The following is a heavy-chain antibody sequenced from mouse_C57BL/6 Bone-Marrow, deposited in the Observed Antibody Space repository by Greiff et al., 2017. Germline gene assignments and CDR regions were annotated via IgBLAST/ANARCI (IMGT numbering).Heavy chain of an antibody. J-gene: IGHJ4*01. V-gene: IGHV5-15*01. CDR1: GFTFSDYG. D-gene: IGHD2-4*01. CDR3: ARGDYDDAMDY. Sequence: EVKLLESGGGLVQPGGSLKLSCAASGFTFSDYGMAWVRQAPRKGPEWVAFISNLAYSIYYADTVTGRFTISREKSKNTLYLEMSSLRSEDTAMYYCARGDYDDAMDYWGQGTSVTVSS. CDR2: ISNLAYSI.